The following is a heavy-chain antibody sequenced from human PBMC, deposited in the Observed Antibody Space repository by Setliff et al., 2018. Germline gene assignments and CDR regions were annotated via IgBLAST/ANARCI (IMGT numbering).Heavy chain of an antibody. V-gene: IGHV7-4-1*02. Sequence: ASVKVSCKASGYTFSSYAMNWVRQAPGQGLEWMGWINTNTGNPTYAQGFTGRFVFSLDTSVSTTYLQVSSLKAEDTAVYYCARGEYTSLPSGVYYHMDVWGKGTTVTVSS. CDR3: ARGEYTSLPSGVYYHMDV. J-gene: IGHJ6*03. D-gene: IGHD6-6*01. CDR1: GYTFSSYA. CDR2: INTNTGNP.